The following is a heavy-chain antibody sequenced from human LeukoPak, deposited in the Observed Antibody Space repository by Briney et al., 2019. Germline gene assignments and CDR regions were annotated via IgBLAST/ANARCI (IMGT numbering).Heavy chain of an antibody. J-gene: IGHJ5*02. CDR3: AREMGNYDFWSGYQYNWFDP. CDR2: IYTSGST. V-gene: IGHV4-61*02. Sequence: PSETLSLTCTVSGGSISSGSYDWSWIRQPAGKGLEWIGRIYTSGSTNYNPTLKSRVTISVETSKNQFSLKLSSVTGADTAVYYCAREMGNYDFWSGYQYNWFDPWGQGTLVTVSS. D-gene: IGHD3-3*01. CDR1: GGSISSGSYD.